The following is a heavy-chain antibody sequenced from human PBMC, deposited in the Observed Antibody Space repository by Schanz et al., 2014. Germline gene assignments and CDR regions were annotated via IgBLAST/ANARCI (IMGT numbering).Heavy chain of an antibody. Sequence: QVQLQESGPGVVKPSQTLSLTCPVSGGSINSDAFYWTWIRQHPGKGLEWVGYIYYSGGTYYSPSLKSRVSISLDTSKNQFSLNLSSVTAADTAVYYCARDRLAAQGIDSWGQGTLVTVSS. CDR3: ARDRLAAQGIDS. CDR2: IYYSGGT. J-gene: IGHJ4*02. D-gene: IGHD6-6*01. V-gene: IGHV4-31*03. CDR1: GGSINSDAFY.